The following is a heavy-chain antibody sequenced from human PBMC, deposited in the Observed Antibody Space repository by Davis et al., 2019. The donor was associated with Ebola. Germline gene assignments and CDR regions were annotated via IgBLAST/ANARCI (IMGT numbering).Heavy chain of an antibody. CDR3: ARVSPHYYYDSSGYYTHWYFDL. D-gene: IGHD3-22*01. J-gene: IGHJ2*01. CDR1: GYSIGSGYY. CDR2: IYLTGKT. Sequence: SETLSLTCTVSGYSIGSGYYWRCIRQSPGKGLEWIGSIYLTGKTYYNPSLRSRVTISVDTSKNQFSLKLSSVTAADTAVYYCARVSPHYYYDSSGYYTHWYFDLWGRGTLVTVSS. V-gene: IGHV4-38-2*02.